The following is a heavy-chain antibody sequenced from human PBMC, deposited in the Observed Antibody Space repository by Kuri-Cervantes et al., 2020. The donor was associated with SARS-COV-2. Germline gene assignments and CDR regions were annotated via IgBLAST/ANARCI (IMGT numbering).Heavy chain of an antibody. D-gene: IGHD3-22*01. CDR3: ARDLLNYYDSSGYGY. J-gene: IGHJ4*02. V-gene: IGHV3-53*01. CDR1: GFTVSRNY. Sequence: GESLKISCAVSGFTVSRNYMSWVRQAPGKGLEWVSVTYSGGNAYYADSVKGRFIISTDDSKNTLYLQLNSLRAEDSAVYYCARDLLNYYDSSGYGYWGQGTLVTVSS. CDR2: TYSGGNA.